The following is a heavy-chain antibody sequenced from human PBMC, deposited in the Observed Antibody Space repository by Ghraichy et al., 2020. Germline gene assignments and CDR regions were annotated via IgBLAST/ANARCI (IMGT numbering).Heavy chain of an antibody. D-gene: IGHD6-6*01. CDR1: GGSTSSTTYY. Sequence: SETLSLTCSVSGGSTSSTTYYWGWIRQPPGKGLEWIATVYYSGSTSYSPSLKSRVTISVDTSKNQFSLKLSSVTAADTAVYYCARLSRSSFFWFDPWGQGTLVTVSS. CDR3: ARLSRSSFFWFDP. J-gene: IGHJ5*02. CDR2: VYYSGST. V-gene: IGHV4-39*01.